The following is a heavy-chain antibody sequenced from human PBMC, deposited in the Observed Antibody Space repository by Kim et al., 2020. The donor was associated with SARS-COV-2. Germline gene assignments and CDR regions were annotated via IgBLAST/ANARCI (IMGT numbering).Heavy chain of an antibody. V-gene: IGHV3-11*01. Sequence: RGNTKYSADCVTGRVTISRDNAKNSLYLQMNRLRAEDTAIYYWARVWDYWGQGALVTVSS. CDR2: RGNTK. J-gene: IGHJ4*02. CDR3: ARVWDY.